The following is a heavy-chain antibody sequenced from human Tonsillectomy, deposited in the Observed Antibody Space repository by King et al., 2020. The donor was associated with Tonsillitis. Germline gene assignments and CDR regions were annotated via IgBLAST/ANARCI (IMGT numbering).Heavy chain of an antibody. CDR1: GFTFDDYA. J-gene: IGHJ4*02. V-gene: IGHV3-9*01. D-gene: IGHD3-22*01. CDR3: ANAGSGSSGYQSTFDY. CDR2: ISWNSGSI. Sequence: VQLVESGGGLVQPGRSLRLSCAASGFTFDDYAMHWVRQAPGKGREWVSGISWNSGSIGYADSVKGRFTISRDKDKNSLYLQMNSLRAEDTALYYCANAGSGSSGYQSTFDYWGQGTLVTVSS.